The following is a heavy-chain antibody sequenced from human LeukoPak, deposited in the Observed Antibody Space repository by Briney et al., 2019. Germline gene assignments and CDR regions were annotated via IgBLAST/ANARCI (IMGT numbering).Heavy chain of an antibody. CDR1: GGSFSGYY. J-gene: IGHJ5*01. Sequence: SETLSLTCAVYGGSFSGYYWSWIRQPPGKGLEWIGEINHSGSTNYNPSLKSRVTISVDTSKNQFPLKLSSVTAADTAVYYCARFIGYDFWSGDSWGQGTLVTVSS. CDR3: ARFIGYDFWSGDS. CDR2: INHSGST. V-gene: IGHV4-34*01. D-gene: IGHD3-3*01.